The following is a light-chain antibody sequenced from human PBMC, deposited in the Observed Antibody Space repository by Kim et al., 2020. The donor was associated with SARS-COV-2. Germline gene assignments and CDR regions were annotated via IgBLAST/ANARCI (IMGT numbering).Light chain of an antibody. CDR2: AAS. CDR3: QKYHSAPRT. V-gene: IGKV1-27*01. J-gene: IGKJ1*01. Sequence: ASVGDRVTITCRASQGISNYLAWYQQKPGKVPKLLIYAASTLQSGVPSRFTGSGSGTDFTLTISSLQPEDVATYYCQKYHSAPRTFGQGTKVDIK. CDR1: QGISNY.